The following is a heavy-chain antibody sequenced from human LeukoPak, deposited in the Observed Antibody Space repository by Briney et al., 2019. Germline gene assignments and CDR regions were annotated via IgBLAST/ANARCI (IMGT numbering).Heavy chain of an antibody. Sequence: ASVKVSCKVSGYTLTELSMHWVRQAPGKGLEWMGRINPSSGDTNYAQNFQGRVTMTRDTSISTAYMELSRLRSDDTAVYYCATTSGYFYYWGQGTLVTVSS. CDR2: INPSSGDT. V-gene: IGHV1-2*06. J-gene: IGHJ4*02. D-gene: IGHD1-26*01. CDR3: ATTSGYFYY. CDR1: GYTLTELS.